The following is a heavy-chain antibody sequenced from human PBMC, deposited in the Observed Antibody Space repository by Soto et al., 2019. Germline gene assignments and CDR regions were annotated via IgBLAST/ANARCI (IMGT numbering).Heavy chain of an antibody. CDR2: ISSSSSYI. CDR3: ARVRNPGYCSSTSCYFIDY. Sequence: PGGSLRLSCAASGFTFSSYSMNWVRQAPGKGLEWVSSISSSSSYIYYADSVKGRFTISRDNAKNSLYLQMNSLRAEDTAVYYCARVRNPGYCSSTSCYFIDYWGQGTLVTVSS. J-gene: IGHJ4*02. V-gene: IGHV3-21*01. D-gene: IGHD2-2*01. CDR1: GFTFSSYS.